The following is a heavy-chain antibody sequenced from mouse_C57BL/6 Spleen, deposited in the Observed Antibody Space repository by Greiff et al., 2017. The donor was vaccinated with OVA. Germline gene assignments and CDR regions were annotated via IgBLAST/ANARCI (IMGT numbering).Heavy chain of an antibody. V-gene: IGHV2-2*01. CDR1: GFSLTSYG. CDR3: AREPLDGYSRAMDY. J-gene: IGHJ4*01. CDR2: IWRGGST. Sequence: QVQLQQSGPGLVQPSQSLSITCTVSGFSLTSYGVHWVRQSPGKGLEWLGVIWRGGSTDYNAAFISSLSISKDNSKSQVFFKMNSPQADDTAIYYCAREPLDGYSRAMDYWGQGTSVTVSS. D-gene: IGHD2-3*01.